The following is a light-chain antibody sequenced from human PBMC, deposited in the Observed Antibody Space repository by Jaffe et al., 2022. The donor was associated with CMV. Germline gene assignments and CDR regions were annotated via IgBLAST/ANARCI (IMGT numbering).Light chain of an antibody. CDR3: HSRDNSRNHLGL. CDR2: GNN. Sequence: SSELTQDPVVSVALGQTVRITCQGDTLRTFYANWYQQKPGQAPLLVIYGNNNRPSGIPDRFSGSTWGNAASLTITGAQAEDEADYYCHSRDNSRNHLGLFGGGTKLTVL. CDR1: TLRTFY. V-gene: IGLV3-19*01. J-gene: IGLJ2*01.